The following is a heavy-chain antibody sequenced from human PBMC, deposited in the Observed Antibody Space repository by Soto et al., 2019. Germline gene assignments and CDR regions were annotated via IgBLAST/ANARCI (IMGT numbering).Heavy chain of an antibody. CDR2: ISYGSDAK. CDR1: GFTFSSYN. J-gene: IGHJ4*02. D-gene: IGHD3-16*01. Sequence: EVQLVESGGGLVQPGGSLRLSCAASGFTFSSYNMNWVRQAPGKGLEWISYISYGSDAKYYIDSVKGRFTISRDNAKSSLYVQMTGLRDEDTAVYYGARGGDHTPDYWGQGALVTVSS. V-gene: IGHV3-48*02. CDR3: ARGGDHTPDY.